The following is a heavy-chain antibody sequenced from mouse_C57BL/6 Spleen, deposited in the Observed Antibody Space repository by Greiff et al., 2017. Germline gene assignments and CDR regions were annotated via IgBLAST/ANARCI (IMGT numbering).Heavy chain of an antibody. CDR2: INPDSSTI. J-gene: IGHJ1*03. D-gene: IGHD1-1*01. Sequence: EVKLVESGGGLVQPGGSLKLSCAASGIDFSRYWMSWVRRAPGKGLEWIGEINPDSSTINYEPSLKDKVIISRDNAKNTLYLQMSKVRSEDTALYYCARPDYGSSYPFCWDFDDWGTGTTVTVSS. CDR1: GIDFSRYW. V-gene: IGHV4-1*01. CDR3: ARPDYGSSYPFCWDFDD.